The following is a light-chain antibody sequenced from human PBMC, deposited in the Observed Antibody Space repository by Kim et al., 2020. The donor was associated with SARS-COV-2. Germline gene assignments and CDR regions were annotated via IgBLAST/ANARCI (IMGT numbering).Light chain of an antibody. CDR1: QSVTSNY. CDR3: QHYVGSPVS. Sequence: SPGEKATLSSRARQSVTSNYLAWYQQQPGQAPRLLIYGASSRATGVPDRFSGSGSGTDFTLTISRLEPEDFAVYYCQHYVGSPVSFGGGTKVDIK. CDR2: GAS. V-gene: IGKV3-20*01. J-gene: IGKJ4*01.